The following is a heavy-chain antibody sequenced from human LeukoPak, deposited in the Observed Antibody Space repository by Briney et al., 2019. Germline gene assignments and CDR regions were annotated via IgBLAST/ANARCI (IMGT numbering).Heavy chain of an antibody. CDR1: GFTFSSYA. D-gene: IGHD5-18*01. J-gene: IGHJ5*02. V-gene: IGHV3-23*01. CDR3: ASGKYRYGDNWFDP. Sequence: GGSLRLSCAASGFTFSSYAMNWVRQAPGKGLEWVSVISGSGGSIYYADSVKGRFTISRDNSKNTLYLQMNSLRAEDTAVYFCASGKYRYGDNWFDPWGQGTLVTVSS. CDR2: ISGSGGSI.